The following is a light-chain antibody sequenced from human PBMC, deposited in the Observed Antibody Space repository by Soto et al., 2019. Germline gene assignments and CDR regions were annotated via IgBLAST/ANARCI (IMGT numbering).Light chain of an antibody. CDR2: KAS. CDR3: LQGTHWPPT. CDR1: QSLVYSDGIAY. V-gene: IGKV2-30*01. Sequence: DVVMTQSPLSLPVTLGQPASISCRSSQSLVYSDGIAYLSWFQQRTGQSPRRLIYKASNRDSGVPDRFSGSGSGTDFTLQIDRVEAEDFGIYYCLQGTHWPPTFGRGTRVEIK. J-gene: IGKJ1*01.